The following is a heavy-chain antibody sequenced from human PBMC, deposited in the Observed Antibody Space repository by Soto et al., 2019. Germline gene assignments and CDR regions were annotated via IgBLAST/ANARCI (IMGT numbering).Heavy chain of an antibody. Sequence: ETLCLTCPVSGVSISSSSYYGGWIRQPPGKGLEWIGSIYYSGSTYYNPSLKSRVTISVDTSKNQFSLKLSSVTAADTAVYYCERPGGGNYYYYGMDVWGQGTKVTVSS. CDR2: IYYSGST. J-gene: IGHJ6*02. V-gene: IGHV4-39*01. D-gene: IGHD2-15*01. CDR1: GVSISSSSYY. CDR3: ERPGGGNYYYYGMDV.